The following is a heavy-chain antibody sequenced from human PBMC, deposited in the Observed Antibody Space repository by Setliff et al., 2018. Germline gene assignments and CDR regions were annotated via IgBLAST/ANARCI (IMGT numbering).Heavy chain of an antibody. D-gene: IGHD5-18*01. CDR3: ARDRTAYSYGLDV. CDR2: IYHNGNT. CDR1: GLSYINDW. V-gene: IGHV4-59*01. Sequence: GSLRLSCTASGLSYINDWVSWIRQPPGKGLQWIGYIYHNGNTNFNPSLKSRVNMSIDTSKNQFALNLKSVTAADTAVYYCARDRTAYSYGLDVWGQGTTVTVSS. J-gene: IGHJ6*02.